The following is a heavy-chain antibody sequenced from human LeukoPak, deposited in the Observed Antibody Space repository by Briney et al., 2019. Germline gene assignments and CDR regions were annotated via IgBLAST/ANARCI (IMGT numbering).Heavy chain of an antibody. V-gene: IGHV4-59*01. CDR1: GDFITASY. Sequence: SETLSLTCTVSGDFITASYWSWIRQPPGKGLEWIGYVYYSGSTEYNPSLRSRVTISLEMSKHQFSLNVTSVTAADTAVYYCATNTGTVFDYWGQGALVTVSS. D-gene: IGHD7-27*01. J-gene: IGHJ4*02. CDR2: VYYSGST. CDR3: ATNTGTVFDY.